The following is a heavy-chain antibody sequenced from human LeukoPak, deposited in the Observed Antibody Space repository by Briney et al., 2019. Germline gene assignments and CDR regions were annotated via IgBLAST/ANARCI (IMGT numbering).Heavy chain of an antibody. CDR2: ISGSGGST. Sequence: GGSLRLSCAASGFTFSSYGMSWVRQAPGKGLEWVSAISGSGGSTYYADSVKGRFTISRDNSKNTLYLQMNSLRPEDTAVYYCARRGNYYGSGSNNWFDPWGQGTLVTVSS. CDR3: ARRGNYYGSGSNNWFDP. D-gene: IGHD3-10*01. V-gene: IGHV3-23*01. CDR1: GFTFSSYG. J-gene: IGHJ5*02.